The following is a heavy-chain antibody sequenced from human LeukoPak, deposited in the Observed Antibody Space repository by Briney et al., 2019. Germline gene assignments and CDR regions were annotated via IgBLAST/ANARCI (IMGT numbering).Heavy chain of an antibody. CDR3: ARRVERSYGGAYNWFDP. D-gene: IGHD4-23*01. CDR2: IYYSGST. Sequence: SETLSLTCTVSGGSISGSSYYWGWIRQPPGKGLEWIGSIYYSGSTYYNPSLKSRVTISVDTSKNQFSLKLSSVTAADTAVYYCARRVERSYGGAYNWFDPWGQGTLVTVSS. V-gene: IGHV4-39*01. CDR1: GGSISGSSYY. J-gene: IGHJ5*02.